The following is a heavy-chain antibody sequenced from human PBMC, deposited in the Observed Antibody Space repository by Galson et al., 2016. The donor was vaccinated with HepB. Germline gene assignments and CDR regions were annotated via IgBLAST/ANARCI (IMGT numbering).Heavy chain of an antibody. CDR1: GGSIRSYY. CDR2: IYYSGIT. V-gene: IGHV4-59*01. D-gene: IGHD4-17*01. CDR3: AKGLLYGDTWFDP. J-gene: IGHJ5*02. Sequence: ETLSLTCTVSGGSIRSYYWTWIRQPPGKGLEWIGCIYYSGITKYNPSLKSRVTISEDTSKNQFSLKLSSVTAADTAVYYCAKGLLYGDTWFDPWGQGTLVAVSS.